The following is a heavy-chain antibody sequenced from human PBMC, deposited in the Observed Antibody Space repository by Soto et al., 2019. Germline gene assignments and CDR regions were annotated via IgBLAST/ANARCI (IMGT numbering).Heavy chain of an antibody. D-gene: IGHD6-13*01. Sequence: GGSLRLSCAASGFTFSNYALHWVRQAPGKGLEWVAVISYDGSNKYYADSAKGRFTISRDNSKNTLYLQMNSLRPEDTALYYCATDYSRGAGYWGQGTRVTVSS. J-gene: IGHJ4*02. CDR1: GFTFSNYA. CDR3: ATDYSRGAGY. V-gene: IGHV3-30-3*01. CDR2: ISYDGSNK.